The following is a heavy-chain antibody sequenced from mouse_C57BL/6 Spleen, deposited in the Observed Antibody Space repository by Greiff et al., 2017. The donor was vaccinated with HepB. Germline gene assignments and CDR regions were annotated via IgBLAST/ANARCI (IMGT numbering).Heavy chain of an antibody. J-gene: IGHJ4*01. CDR3: ARSDGYLGY. V-gene: IGHV1-50*01. D-gene: IGHD2-3*01. CDR2: IDPSDSYT. Sequence: QVQLKQPGAELVKPGASVKLSCKASGYTFTSYWMQWVKQRPGQGLEWIGEIDPSDSYTNYNQKFKGKATLTVDTSSSTAYMQLSSLTSEDSAVYYCARSDGYLGYWGQGTSVTVSS. CDR1: GYTFTSYW.